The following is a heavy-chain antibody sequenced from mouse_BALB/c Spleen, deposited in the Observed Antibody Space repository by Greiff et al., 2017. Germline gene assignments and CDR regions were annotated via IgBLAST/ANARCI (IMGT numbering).Heavy chain of an antibody. J-gene: IGHJ3*01. CDR1: GYSITSDYA. D-gene: IGHD2-2*01. V-gene: IGHV3-2*02. CDR3: ARGGLPPWFAY. Sequence: EVMLVESGPGLVKPSQSLSLTCTVTGYSITSDYAWNWIRQFPGNKLEWMGYISYSGSTSYNPSLKSRISITRDTSKNQFFLQLNSVTTEDTATYYCARGGLPPWFAYWGQGTLVTVSA. CDR2: ISYSGST.